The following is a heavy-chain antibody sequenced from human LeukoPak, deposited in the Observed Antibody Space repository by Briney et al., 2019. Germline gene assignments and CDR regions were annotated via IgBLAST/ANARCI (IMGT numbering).Heavy chain of an antibody. V-gene: IGHV1-2*02. CDR3: ARARGVTAIGYFQH. CDR2: INPNSGGT. CDR1: GYTFTGYY. D-gene: IGHD2-21*02. Sequence: GASVKVSCKASGYTFTGYYMHWVRQAPGQGLEWMGWINPNSGGTNYAQKFQGRVTMTRDTSISTAYMELSRLRSDDTAVYYCARARGVTAIGYFQHWGQGTLVTVSS. J-gene: IGHJ1*01.